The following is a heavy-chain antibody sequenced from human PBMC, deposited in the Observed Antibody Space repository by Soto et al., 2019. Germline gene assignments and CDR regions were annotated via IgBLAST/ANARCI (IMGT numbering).Heavy chain of an antibody. CDR2: IHPIVGST. V-gene: IGHV1-46*01. J-gene: IGHJ6*02. CDR3: VREWLFLNDRPDQYYGLDV. CDR1: GYTFTNYY. Sequence: QVQLVQSGAEVKKPGASAKVSCRASGYTFTNYYMHWVRQAPGQGLEWMGIIHPIVGSTSYAKKFKGRVTLTRDTSTSTVYMELTSLRSDDTAVYYCVREWLFLNDRPDQYYGLDVWGQGTTVIVSS. D-gene: IGHD3-3*01.